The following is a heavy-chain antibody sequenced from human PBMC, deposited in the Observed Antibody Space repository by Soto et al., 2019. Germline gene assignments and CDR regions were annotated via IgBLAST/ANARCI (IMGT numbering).Heavy chain of an antibody. V-gene: IGHV3-21*01. J-gene: IGHJ2*01. CDR3: ARGRAAAPFPWYFVL. CDR1: GFTFSSYS. CDR2: ISSSSSYI. D-gene: IGHD6-13*01. Sequence: EVQLVESGGGLVKPGGSLRLSCAASGFTFSSYSMNWVRQAPGKGLEWVSSISSSSSYIYYADSVKGRFTISRDNAKNSLYLQMNSLRAEDTAVYYCARGRAAAPFPWYFVLWGRGTLVTVSS.